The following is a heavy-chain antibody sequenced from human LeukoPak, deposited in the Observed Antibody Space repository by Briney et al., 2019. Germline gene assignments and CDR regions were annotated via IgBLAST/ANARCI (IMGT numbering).Heavy chain of an antibody. J-gene: IGHJ4*02. CDR3: AREGHDYGDNTPDY. V-gene: IGHV1-18*01. CDR1: GYTFTSYG. CDR2: ISGYNGNP. Sequence: ASVKVSCKASGYTFTSYGISWVRQAPGQGLEWMGWISGYNGNPNYAQKFQGRVTMTTDTSTSTGYMELRSLRSDDTAVYYCAREGHDYGDNTPDYWGRGTLVTVSS. D-gene: IGHD4-17*01.